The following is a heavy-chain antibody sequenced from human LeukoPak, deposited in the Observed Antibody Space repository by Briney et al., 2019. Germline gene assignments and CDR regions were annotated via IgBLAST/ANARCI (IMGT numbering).Heavy chain of an antibody. CDR1: GFTFTNYG. CDR2: ITPDAGRT. Sequence: GSLRLSCAASGFTFTNYGMNWFRKPPGKGLEWGSGITPDAGRTYYADSVKCRFTIYRDNSKNTGYLQMNSLGAEDTAVYYCVQDWAWGAFGYWGQGTLVTVSS. D-gene: IGHD7-27*01. J-gene: IGHJ4*02. CDR3: VQDWAWGAFGY. V-gene: IGHV3-23*01.